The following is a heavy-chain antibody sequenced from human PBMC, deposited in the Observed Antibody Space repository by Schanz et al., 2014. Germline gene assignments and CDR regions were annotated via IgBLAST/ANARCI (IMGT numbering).Heavy chain of an antibody. Sequence: QAQLMQSGPELKRPGASVKVSCTASGYTLKNYGISWVRQAPGLGLEWMGWISAYNGHTDYAQKLQGRVTLTTDTSTSTAYMELRNLRSDDTAVYYCARAKRFGDMDVWGQGTTVTVSS. CDR1: GYTLKNYG. CDR3: ARAKRFGDMDV. J-gene: IGHJ6*02. CDR2: ISAYNGHT. D-gene: IGHD3-10*01. V-gene: IGHV1-18*01.